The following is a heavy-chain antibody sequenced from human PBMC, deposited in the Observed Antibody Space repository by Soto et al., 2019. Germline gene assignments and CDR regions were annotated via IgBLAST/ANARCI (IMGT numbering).Heavy chain of an antibody. Sequence: QVQLVQSGAEVKKPGSSVKVSCKASGGTFSSYAISWVRQAPGQGLEWMGGIIPIFGTANYAQKFQGRVTITADDSTSTAYMELSSLRSEDTAVYYCASSGGYYDFWSGRNDAFDIWGQGTMVTVSS. CDR3: ASSGGYYDFWSGRNDAFDI. CDR1: GGTFSSYA. D-gene: IGHD3-3*01. CDR2: IIPIFGTA. J-gene: IGHJ3*02. V-gene: IGHV1-69*01.